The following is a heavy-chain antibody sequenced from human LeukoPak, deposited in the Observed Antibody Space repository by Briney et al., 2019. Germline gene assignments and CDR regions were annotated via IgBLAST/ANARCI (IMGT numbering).Heavy chain of an antibody. CDR2: IYPGDSDT. J-gene: IGHJ3*02. D-gene: IGHD3-22*01. CDR3: ARPYDRGAFVI. CDR1: GCRFNSYW. V-gene: IGHV5-51*01. Sequence: GESLQISSQASGCRFNSYWIGWGRQMPGKGLEWMGIIYPGDSDTRYSPSFQGQVTISADKSISNAYLQWSSLKASDTAMYYCARPYDRGAFVIGAQGTMVTVSS.